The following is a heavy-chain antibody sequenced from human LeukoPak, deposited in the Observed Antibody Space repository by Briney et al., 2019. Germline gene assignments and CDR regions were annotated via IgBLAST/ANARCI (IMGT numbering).Heavy chain of an antibody. CDR3: AVNLTRHTFDI. J-gene: IGHJ3*02. Sequence: PSETLSVTCTVPGGSISTYYWSWIRQSPGKGLEWIGSIYYSGSTNYNPSLQSRATISVGTSKNQFSLELSSVTAADTAVYYCAVNLTRHTFDIWGQGTMVTVSS. V-gene: IGHV4-59*08. CDR2: IYYSGST. CDR1: GGSISTYY. D-gene: IGHD1-1*01.